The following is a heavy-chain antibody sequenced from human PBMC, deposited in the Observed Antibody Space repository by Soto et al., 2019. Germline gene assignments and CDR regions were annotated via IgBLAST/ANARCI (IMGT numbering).Heavy chain of an antibody. CDR3: ARDVYGSSTSGYYYYGMDV. Sequence: WETLSLTCTVSGGSISSYYWSWIRQPAGKGLELIGRIYTSGSTDHNPSLKSRVTMSVDTSKNQFSLKLSSVTAADTAVYYCARDVYGSSTSGYYYYGMDVWGQGTTVTVSS. J-gene: IGHJ6*02. V-gene: IGHV4-4*07. CDR1: GGSISSYY. D-gene: IGHD2-2*01. CDR2: IYTSGST.